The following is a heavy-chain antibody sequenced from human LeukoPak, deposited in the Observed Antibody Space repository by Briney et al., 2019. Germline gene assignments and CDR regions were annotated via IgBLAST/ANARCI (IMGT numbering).Heavy chain of an antibody. J-gene: IGHJ1*01. CDR1: GFTFSSYS. CDR2: ISSSSSTI. V-gene: IGHV3-48*01. CDR3: ARDASSWYSFEYFQH. D-gene: IGHD6-13*01. Sequence: GGSLRLSCAASGFTFSSYSMNWVRQAPGKGLEWVSYISSSSSTIYYADSVKGRFTISRDNAKNSLYLQMNSLRAEDTAVYYCARDASSWYSFEYFQHWGQGTLVTVSS.